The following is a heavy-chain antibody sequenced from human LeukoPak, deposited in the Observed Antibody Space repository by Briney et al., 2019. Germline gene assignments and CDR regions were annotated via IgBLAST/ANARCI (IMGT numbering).Heavy chain of an antibody. CDR3: ARSTLGYCSSTSCSLDY. D-gene: IGHD2-2*01. J-gene: IGHJ4*02. Sequence: PGGSLRLSCAASGLTFSSYSMNWVRQAPGKGLEWVSYISSSSSTIYYADSVKGRFTISRDNAKNSLYLQMNSLRAEDTAVYYCARSTLGYCSSTSCSLDYWGQGTLVTVPS. CDR2: ISSSSSTI. V-gene: IGHV3-48*01. CDR1: GLTFSSYS.